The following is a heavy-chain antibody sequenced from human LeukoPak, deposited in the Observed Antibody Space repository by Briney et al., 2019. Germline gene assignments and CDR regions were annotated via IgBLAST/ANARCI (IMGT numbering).Heavy chain of an antibody. D-gene: IGHD3-10*01. V-gene: IGHV3-9*01. CDR1: GFTFDDYA. J-gene: IGHJ4*02. Sequence: GGSLRLSCAASGFTFDDYAMHWVRQAPGKGLEWVSGISWNSGSIGYADSVKGRFTISRDNAKNTLYLQMNSLRAEDTAVYYCARGGFSGDYFDYWGQGTLVTVSS. CDR2: ISWNSGSI. CDR3: ARGGFSGDYFDY.